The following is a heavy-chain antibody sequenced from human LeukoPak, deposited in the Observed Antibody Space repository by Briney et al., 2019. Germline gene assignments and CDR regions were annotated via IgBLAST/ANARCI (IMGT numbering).Heavy chain of an antibody. CDR2: MSYSGST. D-gene: IGHD3-22*01. CDR1: GGSISSSSYY. Sequence: PSETLSLTCTVSGGSISSSSYYWGWIRQPPGKGLEWIGSMSYSGSTYDNPSLKSRVTISVDTSKNQFSLKLSSVTAADTAVYYCARSDSSGYYTLGWGQGTLVTVSS. CDR3: ARSDSSGYYTLG. V-gene: IGHV4-39*07. J-gene: IGHJ4*02.